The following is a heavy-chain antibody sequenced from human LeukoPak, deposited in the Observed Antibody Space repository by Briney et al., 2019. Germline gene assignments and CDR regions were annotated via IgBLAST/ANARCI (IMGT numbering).Heavy chain of an antibody. CDR3: TRGADNSAYFDY. J-gene: IGHJ4*02. V-gene: IGHV3-73*01. CDR2: IRSKVNTYAT. Sequence: PGGSLKLSCAASGFTFSGSAIHWVRQASGKGLEWVGRIRSKVNTYATAYAASVKGRFTISRDDSKNTAYLQMNSLKTEDPAVYYCTRGADNSAYFDYWGQGTLVTVSS. CDR1: GFTFSGSA. D-gene: IGHD3-22*01.